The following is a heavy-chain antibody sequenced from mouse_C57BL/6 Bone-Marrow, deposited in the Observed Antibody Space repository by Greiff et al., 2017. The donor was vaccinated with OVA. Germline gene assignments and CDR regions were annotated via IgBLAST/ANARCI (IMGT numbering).Heavy chain of an antibody. V-gene: IGHV1-4*01. D-gene: IGHD2-4*01. CDR2: INPSSGYT. CDR1: GYTFTSYT. J-gene: IGHJ4*01. CDR3: ARAEDYDSYYYAMDY. Sequence: VQLQQSGAELARPGASVKMSCKASGYTFTSYTMHWVKQRPGQGLEWIGYINPSSGYTKYNQKFKDKATLTADKSSSTAYMQLSSLTSEDSAVYYCARAEDYDSYYYAMDYWGQGTSVTVSS.